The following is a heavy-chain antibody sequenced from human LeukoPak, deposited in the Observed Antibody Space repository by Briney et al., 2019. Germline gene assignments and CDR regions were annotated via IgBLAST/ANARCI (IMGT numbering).Heavy chain of an antibody. D-gene: IGHD3-10*01. CDR1: GGSISSYY. Sequence: SETLSLTCTVSGGSISSYYWSWIRQPAGKGLEWIGRIYTSGSTNYNPSLKSRVTMSVDTSKNQFSLELSSVTAADTAVCYCARDSEGNRGRSFDYWGQGTLVTVSS. V-gene: IGHV4-4*07. CDR2: IYTSGST. CDR3: ARDSEGNRGRSFDY. J-gene: IGHJ4*02.